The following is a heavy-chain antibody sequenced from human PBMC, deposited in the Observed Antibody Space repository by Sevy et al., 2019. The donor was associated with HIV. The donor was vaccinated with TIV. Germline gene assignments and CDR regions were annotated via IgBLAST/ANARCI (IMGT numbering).Heavy chain of an antibody. J-gene: IGHJ6*02. D-gene: IGHD2-2*01. CDR1: GFTFSSYA. CDR3: ARGAGYCSSTSCYRFGGMDV. CDR2: ISYDGSNK. Sequence: GGSLRLSCAASGFTFSSYAMHWVCQAPGKGLEWVAVISYDGSNKYYADSVKGRFTISRDNSKNTLYLQMNSLRAEDTAVYYCARGAGYCSSTSCYRFGGMDVWGQGTTVTVSS. V-gene: IGHV3-30*04.